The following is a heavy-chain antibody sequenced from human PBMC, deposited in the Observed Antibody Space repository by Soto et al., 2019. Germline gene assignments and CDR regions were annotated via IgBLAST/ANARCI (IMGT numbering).Heavy chain of an antibody. J-gene: IGHJ5*02. CDR3: ARPRIAAVGGDWFDP. V-gene: IGHV4-39*01. Sequence: PSETLSLTCTVSGGSISSSSYYWGWIRQPPGKELEWIGSIYYSGSTYYNPSLKSRVTISVDTSKNQFSLKLSSVTAADTAVYYCARPRIAAVGGDWFDPWGQGTLVTVSS. D-gene: IGHD6-13*01. CDR1: GGSISSSSYY. CDR2: IYYSGST.